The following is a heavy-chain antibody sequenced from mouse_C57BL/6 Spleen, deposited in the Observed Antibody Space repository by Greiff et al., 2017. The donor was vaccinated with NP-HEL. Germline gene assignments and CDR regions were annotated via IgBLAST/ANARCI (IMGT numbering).Heavy chain of an antibody. Sequence: DVQLQESGPGLVKPSQSLSLTCSVTGYSITSGYYWNWIRQFPGNKLEWMGYISYDGSNNYNPSLKNRISITRDTSKNQFFLKLNSVTTEDTATYYCAREDYYGKDFDVWGTGTTVTVSS. CDR2: ISYDGSN. J-gene: IGHJ1*03. CDR1: GYSITSGYY. CDR3: AREDYYGKDFDV. V-gene: IGHV3-6*01. D-gene: IGHD1-1*01.